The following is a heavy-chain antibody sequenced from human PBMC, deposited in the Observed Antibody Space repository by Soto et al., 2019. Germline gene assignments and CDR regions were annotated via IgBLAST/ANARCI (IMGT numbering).Heavy chain of an antibody. CDR2: TIPMSGKT. D-gene: IGHD7-27*01. J-gene: IGHJ5*02. Sequence: QVQLMQSGAEVKKPGSSVRVSCKASGGSFSAYGFCWIRQAPGQGLEWVGGTIPMSGKTHYAQKFQDRVTITADKSTTTISLDMSRLRSEDTAIYYCALSTGGDFSWLAPWGQGTLVIVSS. V-gene: IGHV1-69*06. CDR3: ALSTGGDFSWLAP. CDR1: GGSFSAYG.